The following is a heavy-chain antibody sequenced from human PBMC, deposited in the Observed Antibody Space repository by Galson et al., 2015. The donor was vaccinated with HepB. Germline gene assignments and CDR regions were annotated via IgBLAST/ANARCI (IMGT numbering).Heavy chain of an antibody. D-gene: IGHD4-11*01. J-gene: IGHJ4*02. CDR2: IYYSGST. Sequence: LSLTCTVSGGSVSSGSYYWSWIRQPPGKGLEWIGYIYYSGSTNYNPSLKSRVTISVDTSKNQFSLKLSSVTAADTAVYYCARDPVTTVTDRDYWGQGTLVTVSS. CDR1: GGSVSSGSYY. CDR3: ARDPVTTVTDRDY. V-gene: IGHV4-61*01.